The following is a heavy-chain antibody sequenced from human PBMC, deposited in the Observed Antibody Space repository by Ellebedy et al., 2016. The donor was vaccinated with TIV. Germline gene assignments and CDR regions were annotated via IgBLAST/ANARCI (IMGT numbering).Heavy chain of an antibody. V-gene: IGHV4-39*07. Sequence: SETLSLTCTVSGGSISSTSDYWVWFRQPPGKGLEWIGSAHYSGRTYYKSSLKRRVTISVDTSKNQFSLKLRSVTAADTAVYYCARDRDYYDSSGYYSYPSFFDYWGQGTLVTVSS. J-gene: IGHJ4*02. CDR2: AHYSGRT. CDR3: ARDRDYYDSSGYYSYPSFFDY. D-gene: IGHD3-22*01. CDR1: GGSISSTSDY.